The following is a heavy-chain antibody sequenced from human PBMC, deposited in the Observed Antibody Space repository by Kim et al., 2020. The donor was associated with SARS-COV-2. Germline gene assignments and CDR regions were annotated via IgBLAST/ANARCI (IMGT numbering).Heavy chain of an antibody. CDR1: GFTFSNAW. J-gene: IGHJ4*02. V-gene: IGHV3-15*01. CDR2: IKSKTDGGTT. D-gene: IGHD3-9*01. Sequence: GGSLRLSCAASGFTFSNAWMSWVRQAPGKGLEWVGRIKSKTDGGTTDYAAPVKGRFTISRDDSKNTLYLQMNSLKTEDTAVYYCTTDGNDILTGPFDYWGQGTLVTVSS. CDR3: TTDGNDILTGPFDY.